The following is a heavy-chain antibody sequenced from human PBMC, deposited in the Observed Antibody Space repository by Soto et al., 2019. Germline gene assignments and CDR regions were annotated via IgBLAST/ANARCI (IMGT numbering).Heavy chain of an antibody. CDR1: GFTFSSYA. J-gene: IGHJ5*02. Sequence: QVQLVESGGGVVQPGRSLRLSCAASGFTFSSYAMHWVRQAPGKGLEWVAVISYDGSNKYYADSVKGRFTISRDNSKNTLYLQMNSLRAEDTAVYYCARGYRGYSSSWPIWFDPRGQGTLVTVSS. CDR2: ISYDGSNK. D-gene: IGHD6-13*01. CDR3: ARGYRGYSSSWPIWFDP. V-gene: IGHV3-30-3*01.